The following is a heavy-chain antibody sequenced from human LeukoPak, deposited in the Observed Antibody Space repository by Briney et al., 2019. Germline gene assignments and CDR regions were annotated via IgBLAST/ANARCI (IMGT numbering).Heavy chain of an antibody. Sequence: GGSLRLSCAASEFTFSNYAMNWVRQAPGKGMEWVSAIGGSGAGTDYADSVKGRFTISRDNSKNTLFLQMNSLRAEDTAVYYCAKDSPDILTGYYIYYMDVWGKGTTVTISS. CDR1: EFTFSNYA. CDR3: AKDSPDILTGYYIYYMDV. CDR2: IGGSGAGT. J-gene: IGHJ6*03. D-gene: IGHD3-9*01. V-gene: IGHV3-23*01.